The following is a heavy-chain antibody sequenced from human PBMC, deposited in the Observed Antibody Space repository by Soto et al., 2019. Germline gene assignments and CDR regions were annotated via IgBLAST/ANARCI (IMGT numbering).Heavy chain of an antibody. D-gene: IGHD3-22*01. Sequence: ETLSLTCTVSGGSISSSSYYWGWIRQPPGKGLEWIGSIYYSGSTYYNPSLKSRVTISVDTSKNQFSLKLSSVTAADTAVYHCARVYYYDSSGYYGYYFGYWGQGTLVTVSS. CDR3: ARVYYYDSSGYYGYYFGY. J-gene: IGHJ4*02. V-gene: IGHV4-39*01. CDR2: IYYSGST. CDR1: GGSISSSSYY.